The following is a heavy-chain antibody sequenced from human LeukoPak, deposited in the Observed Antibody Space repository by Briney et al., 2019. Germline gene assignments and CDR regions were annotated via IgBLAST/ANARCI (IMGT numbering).Heavy chain of an antibody. CDR3: ARVAVRVVAADYYGMDV. CDR2: ISAYNGNT. Sequence: ASVKVSCKASGYTFTSYGISWVRQAPGQGLEWMGWISAYNGNTNYAQKLQGRVTMTTDTSTSTAYMELRSLRSDDTAVYYCARVAVRVVAADYYGMDVWGKGTTVTVSS. D-gene: IGHD2-15*01. J-gene: IGHJ6*04. V-gene: IGHV1-18*04. CDR1: GYTFTSYG.